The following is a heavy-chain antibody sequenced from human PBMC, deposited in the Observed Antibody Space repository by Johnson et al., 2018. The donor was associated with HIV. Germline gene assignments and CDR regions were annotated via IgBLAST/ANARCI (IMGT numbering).Heavy chain of an antibody. J-gene: IGHJ3*01. CDR2: ISYDGSNK. V-gene: IGHV3-30-3*01. Sequence: QVQLVESGGGLVQPGGSLRLSCAASGFTFSSYAMSWVRQAPGKGLEWVAVISYDGSNKYYADSVKGRFTISRDNSKNTLYLQMNNLGAEDTAVYYCARARAIVVNPWGQGTMVTVSS. CDR1: GFTFSSYA. D-gene: IGHD3-22*01. CDR3: ARARAIVVNP.